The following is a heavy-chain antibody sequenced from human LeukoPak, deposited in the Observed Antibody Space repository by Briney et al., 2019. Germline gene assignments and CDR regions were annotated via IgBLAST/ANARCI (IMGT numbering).Heavy chain of an antibody. D-gene: IGHD3-10*01. CDR3: ARGGLDYGDY. CDR1: GGSISSGGYY. J-gene: IGHJ4*02. CDR2: IYYSGST. V-gene: IGHV4-31*03. Sequence: PSESLSLTCTVSGGSISSGGYYWSWVRQLPGTGLEWIGYIYYSGSTYYSPSLKSRVTISVDTSKNQFSLRVTSVTAADTAVYYCARGGLDYGDYWGQGTLVTVSS.